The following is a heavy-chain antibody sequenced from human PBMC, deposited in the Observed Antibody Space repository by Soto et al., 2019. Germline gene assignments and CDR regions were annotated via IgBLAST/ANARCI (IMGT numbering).Heavy chain of an antibody. CDR2: IWYDGSNK. D-gene: IGHD6-13*01. CDR1: GFPFSSYG. V-gene: IGHV3-33*01. CDR3: AREADIAAAGYYFDY. J-gene: IGHJ4*02. Sequence: GGSLRLSCAASGFPFSSYGMHWVRQAPGKGLEWVAVIWYDGSNKYYADSVKGRFTISRDNSKNTLYLQMNSLRAEDTAVYYCAREADIAAAGYYFDYWGQGTLVTVSS.